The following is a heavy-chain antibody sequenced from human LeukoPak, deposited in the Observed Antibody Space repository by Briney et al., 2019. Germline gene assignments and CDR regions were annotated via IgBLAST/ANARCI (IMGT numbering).Heavy chain of an antibody. D-gene: IGHD3-22*01. CDR3: AKDLDSITMIVVVIPDAFDI. J-gene: IGHJ3*02. CDR1: GCTFSSYW. Sequence: PGGSLRLSCAASGCTFSSYWMHWVRQAPGKGLVWVSAISGSGGSTYYADSVKGRFTISRDNSKNTLYLQMNSLRAEDTAVYYCAKDLDSITMIVVVIPDAFDIWGQGTMVTVSS. V-gene: IGHV3-23*01. CDR2: ISGSGGST.